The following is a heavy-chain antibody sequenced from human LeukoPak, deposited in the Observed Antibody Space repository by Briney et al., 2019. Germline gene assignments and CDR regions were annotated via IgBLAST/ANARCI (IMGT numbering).Heavy chain of an antibody. CDR2: ISSSSSTI. D-gene: IGHD3-3*01. CDR3: ARPVMEWLFETDAFDI. V-gene: IGHV3-48*01. CDR1: GFTFSSYS. Sequence: GGSLRLSCAASGFTFSSYSMNWVRQAPGKGLEWVSYISSSSSTIYYADSVKGRFTISRDNAKNSLYLQMNSLRAEDTAVYYCARPVMEWLFETDAFDIWGQGTMVTVSS. J-gene: IGHJ3*02.